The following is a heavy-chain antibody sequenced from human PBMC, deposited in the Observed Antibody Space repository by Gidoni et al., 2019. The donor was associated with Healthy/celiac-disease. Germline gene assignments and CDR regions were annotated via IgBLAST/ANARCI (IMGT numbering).Heavy chain of an antibody. D-gene: IGHD1-1*01. J-gene: IGHJ4*02. CDR3: ARGLSRRLDY. CDR1: GGSFSGYY. Sequence: QVQLQQWGAGLLKPSEPLSLTCAVHGGSFSGYYWSWIRQPPGKGLEWIGEINHSGSTNYNPSLKSRVTISVDTTKNQFSLKLSSVTAADTAVYYCARGLSRRLDYWGQGTPVTVSS. CDR2: INHSGST. V-gene: IGHV4-34*01.